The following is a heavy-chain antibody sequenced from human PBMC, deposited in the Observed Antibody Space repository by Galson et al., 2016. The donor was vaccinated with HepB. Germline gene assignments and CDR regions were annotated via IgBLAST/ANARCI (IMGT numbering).Heavy chain of an antibody. CDR3: ARVWEPTDYIDS. V-gene: IGHV4-39*01. CDR1: GVSIDSFRYY. D-gene: IGHD1-26*01. CDR2: FYYGGRM. Sequence: ETLSLTCTVSGVSIDSFRYYWVWVRQPPGKGLEWLASFYYGGRMYYTPSLTSRGTISADKYQNQFPLEMTSVTAADTAVYHCARVWEPTDYIDSWGQGSLVTVSS. J-gene: IGHJ4*02.